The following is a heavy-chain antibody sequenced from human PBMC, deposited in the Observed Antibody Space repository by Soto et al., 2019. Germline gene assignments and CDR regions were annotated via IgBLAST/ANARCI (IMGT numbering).Heavy chain of an antibody. CDR2: IYYSGST. V-gene: IGHV4-59*01. CDR1: GGSISSYY. CDR3: ARARSSHPPDYGDSHLDY. Sequence: PETLSLTCTVSGGSISSYYWSWIRQPPGKGLEWIGYIYYSGSTNYNPSLKSRVTISVDTSKNQFSLKLSSVTAADTAVYYCARARSSHPPDYGDSHLDYWGQGTLVTVSA. J-gene: IGHJ4*02. D-gene: IGHD4-17*01.